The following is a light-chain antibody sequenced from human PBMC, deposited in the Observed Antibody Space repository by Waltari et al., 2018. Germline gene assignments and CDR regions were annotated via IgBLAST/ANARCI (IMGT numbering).Light chain of an antibody. J-gene: IGKJ5*01. CDR1: QNVSIF. Sequence: SCRSRQNVSIFLDWYQQKRGQALSLLIYDASTRATGIPARFSCSGAGTDFTLTISSLEPEDFAVYYCQQRKTWPITFGQGTRLEIK. CDR3: QQRKTWPIT. V-gene: IGKV3-11*01. CDR2: DAS.